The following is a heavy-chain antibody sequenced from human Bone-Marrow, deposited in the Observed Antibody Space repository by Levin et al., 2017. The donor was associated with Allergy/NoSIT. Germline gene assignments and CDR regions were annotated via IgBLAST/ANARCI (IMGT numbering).Heavy chain of an antibody. V-gene: IGHV4-39*07. J-gene: IGHJ5*02. CDR3: AINSFEFLTGYPNWFDP. Sequence: PSETLSLTCSVSGLSITTTNYYWAWIRQSPGKGLEWIGSLFYSGSTFYNPSLNSRVTMSLDTSNHQFSLKLSSVTAADTATYYCAINSFEFLTGYPNWFDPWGQGTLVTVSS. CDR1: GLSITTTNYY. D-gene: IGHD3-9*01. CDR2: LFYSGST.